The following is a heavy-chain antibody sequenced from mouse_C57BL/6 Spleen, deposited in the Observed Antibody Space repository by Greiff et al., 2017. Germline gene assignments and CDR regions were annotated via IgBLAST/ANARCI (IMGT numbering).Heavy chain of an antibody. J-gene: IGHJ4*01. V-gene: IGHV5-16*01. Sequence: EVKLMESEGGLVQPGSSMKLSCTASGFPFSDYYMAWVRQVPEKGLEWVANINYDGSSTYYLDSLKSRFIISRDNAKNILYLQMSSLKSEDTATYYCARVYDGYYVEAMDYGGKGTSVTVSS. CDR2: INYDGSST. CDR3: ARVYDGYYVEAMDY. CDR1: GFPFSDYY. D-gene: IGHD2-3*01.